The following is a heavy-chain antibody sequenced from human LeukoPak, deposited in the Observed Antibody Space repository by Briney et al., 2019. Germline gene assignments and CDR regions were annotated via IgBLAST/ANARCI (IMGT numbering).Heavy chain of an antibody. CDR2: IKQDGSEK. CDR1: GFTFSDYY. CDR3: ARGSEYSSSSGYLY. V-gene: IGHV3-7*01. D-gene: IGHD6-6*01. J-gene: IGHJ4*02. Sequence: PGGSLRLSCAASGFTFSDYYMSWIRQAPGKGLEWVANIKQDGSEKYYVDSVKGRFTISRDNAKNSLYLQMNSLRAEDTAVYYCARGSEYSSSSGYLYWGQGTLVTVSS.